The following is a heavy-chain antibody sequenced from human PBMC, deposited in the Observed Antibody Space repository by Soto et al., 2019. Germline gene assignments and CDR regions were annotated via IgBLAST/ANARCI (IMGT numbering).Heavy chain of an antibody. CDR3: ASGYYGSGSYYRDY. V-gene: IGHV4-34*01. D-gene: IGHD3-10*01. Sequence: SETLSLTCAVYGGSFSGYYWTWIRQPPGKGLEWIGEINHSGSTNYNPSLKSRVTISADTSKNQFSLKLSSATAADTAVYYCASGYYGSGSYYRDYWGQGTLVTVSS. CDR2: INHSGST. J-gene: IGHJ4*02. CDR1: GGSFSGYY.